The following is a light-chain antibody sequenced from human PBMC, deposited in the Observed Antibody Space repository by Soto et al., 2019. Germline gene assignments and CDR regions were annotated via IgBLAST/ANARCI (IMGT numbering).Light chain of an antibody. V-gene: IGKV3-15*01. J-gene: IGKJ2*01. CDR2: GAS. CDR3: QQYNKWPPIT. Sequence: EIVMTQSPATLSVSPGERATLSCRASQSVSGNLAWYQQKPGQAPRLLIYGASTRATGIPARFSGSGSGTESTLTISSLQSEDFAVYYCQQYNKWPPITFGQGTKLEIK. CDR1: QSVSGN.